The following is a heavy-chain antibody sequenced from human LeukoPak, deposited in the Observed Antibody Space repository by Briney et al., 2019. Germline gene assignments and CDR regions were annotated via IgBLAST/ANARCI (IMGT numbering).Heavy chain of an antibody. D-gene: IGHD3-3*01. V-gene: IGHV4-61*02. CDR3: ARDVFMYYDFWSGYDAFDI. CDR1: GGSTSSGSYY. CDR2: IYTSGST. J-gene: IGHJ3*02. Sequence: SETLSLTCTVSGGSTSSGSYYWSWIRQPAGKGLEWIGRIYTSGSTNYNPSLKSRVTISVDTSKNQFSLKLSSVTAADTAVYYCARDVFMYYDFWSGYDAFDIWGQGTMVTVSS.